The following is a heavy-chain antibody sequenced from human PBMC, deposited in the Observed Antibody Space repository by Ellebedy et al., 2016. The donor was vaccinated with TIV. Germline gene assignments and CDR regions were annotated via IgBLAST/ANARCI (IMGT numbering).Heavy chain of an antibody. D-gene: IGHD3-10*01. CDR2: LNPNSGNT. J-gene: IGHJ4*02. CDR1: GYTFTGYY. Sequence: ASVKVSCXASGYTFTGYYMHWVRQAPGQGLECMGWLNPNSGNTGYAQKFQGRVTMTRDTSTNTVYMELNSLTSEDTAVYYCVRTMVRGVPTLDYWGQGTLVTVTS. V-gene: IGHV1-8*02. CDR3: VRTMVRGVPTLDY.